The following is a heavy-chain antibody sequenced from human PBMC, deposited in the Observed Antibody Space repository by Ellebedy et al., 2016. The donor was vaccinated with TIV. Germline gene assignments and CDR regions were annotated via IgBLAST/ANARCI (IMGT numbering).Heavy chain of an antibody. Sequence: GGSLRLSCAASGFTFSSYGMHWVRQAPGKGLEWVSSISSSSSYIYYADSVKGRFTISRDNAKNSLYLQMNSLRAEDTAVYYCARDRKYYYDSSGYNYWGQGTLVTVSS. D-gene: IGHD3-22*01. CDR2: ISSSSSYI. CDR1: GFTFSSYG. J-gene: IGHJ4*02. CDR3: ARDRKYYYDSSGYNY. V-gene: IGHV3-21*01.